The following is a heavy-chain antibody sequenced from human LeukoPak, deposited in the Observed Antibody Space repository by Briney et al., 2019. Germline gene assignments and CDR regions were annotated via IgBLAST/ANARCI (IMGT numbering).Heavy chain of an antibody. CDR1: GFTFSSYG. CDR2: ISTGGST. CDR3: AKGYSSSWSIEYFQH. J-gene: IGHJ1*01. Sequence: PGGSLRLSCAASGFTFSSYGMHWVRQAPGKGLEWVSTISTGGSTYYTYSVKGRFTISRDNSKNTMYLQMNSLRDEDTAVYYCAKGYSSSWSIEYFQHWGQGTLVTVSS. D-gene: IGHD6-13*01. V-gene: IGHV3-23*01.